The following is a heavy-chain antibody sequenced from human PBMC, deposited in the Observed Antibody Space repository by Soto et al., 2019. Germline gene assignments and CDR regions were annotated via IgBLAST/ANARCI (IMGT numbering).Heavy chain of an antibody. Sequence: EVQLVESGGGLVQPGRSLRLSCAASGFTFDDYAMHWVRQAPGKGLEWVSGISWNSGSIGYADSVKGRFTISRDNAKNSLYLQMNSLRAEDTALYYCAKDIAAAGTGSSWYFDLWGRGTLVTVSS. J-gene: IGHJ2*01. V-gene: IGHV3-9*01. CDR1: GFTFDDYA. D-gene: IGHD6-13*01. CDR3: AKDIAAAGTGSSWYFDL. CDR2: ISWNSGSI.